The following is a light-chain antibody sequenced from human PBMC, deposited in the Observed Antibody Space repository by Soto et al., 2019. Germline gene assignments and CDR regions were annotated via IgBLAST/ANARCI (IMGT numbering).Light chain of an antibody. CDR3: QQYNNWPYT. J-gene: IGKJ2*01. V-gene: IGKV3-15*01. Sequence: EIVMTQSPDTLSVSPGERGTLSCRASQSVSINLAWYQQEPGQAPRLLIYGASTRATGIPARFSGSGSGTEFTLTISSLQSEDFTVYHCQQYNNWPYTFGQGTKLEIK. CDR1: QSVSIN. CDR2: GAS.